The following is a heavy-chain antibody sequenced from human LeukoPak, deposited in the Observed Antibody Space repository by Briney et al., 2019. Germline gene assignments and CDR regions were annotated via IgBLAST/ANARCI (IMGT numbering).Heavy chain of an antibody. CDR1: GFTFSSYS. J-gene: IGHJ4*02. V-gene: IGHV4-34*08. D-gene: IGHD3-10*01. CDR2: INHSGST. CDR3: ALLFDY. Sequence: PGGSLRLSCAASGFTFSSYSMNWVRQAPGKGLEWIGEINHSGSTNYNPSLKSRVTISVDTSKNQFSLKLSSVTAADTAVYYCALLFDYWGQGTLVTVSS.